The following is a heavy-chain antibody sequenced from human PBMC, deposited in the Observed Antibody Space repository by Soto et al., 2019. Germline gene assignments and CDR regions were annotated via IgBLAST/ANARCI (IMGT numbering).Heavy chain of an antibody. CDR2: ISGSGGST. V-gene: IGHV3-23*01. CDR3: AKDLIQRIVVVINDAFDI. Sequence: GGSLRLSCAASGFTFSSYAMSWVRQAPGKGLEWVSAISGSGGSTYYADSVKGRLTISRDNSKNTLYLQMNSLRAEDTAVYYCAKDLIQRIVVVINDAFDIWGQGTMVTVSS. J-gene: IGHJ3*02. D-gene: IGHD3-22*01. CDR1: GFTFSSYA.